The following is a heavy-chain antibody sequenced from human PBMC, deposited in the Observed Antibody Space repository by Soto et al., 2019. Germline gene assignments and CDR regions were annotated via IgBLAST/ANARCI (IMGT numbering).Heavy chain of an antibody. CDR3: AGGPNWNDVCLDY. V-gene: IGHV1-69*02. D-gene: IGHD1-1*01. Sequence: ASVKVSCKASGGTFSSYTISWVRQAPGQGLEWMGRIIPILGIANYAQKFQGRVTITADKSTSTAYMELRSLKSEDTAVYYCAGGPNWNDVCLDYWGQGTLVTVS. J-gene: IGHJ4*02. CDR1: GGTFSSYT. CDR2: IIPILGIA.